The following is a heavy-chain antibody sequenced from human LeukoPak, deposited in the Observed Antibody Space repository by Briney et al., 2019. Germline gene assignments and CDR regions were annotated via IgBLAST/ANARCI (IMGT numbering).Heavy chain of an antibody. CDR3: VRERYCTTATCYVGVPFDY. V-gene: IGHV3-7*01. J-gene: IGHJ4*02. D-gene: IGHD2-2*01. Sequence: PGGSLRLSCAASGFTFSTYYMSWVRQVPGKGLEWVAGIKQDGSENYYVDSVKGRFTISRDNSRNSLYLQMNSLRAEDTAVYFCVRERYCTTATCYVGVPFDYWGQGTLVTVSS. CDR1: GFTFSTYY. CDR2: IKQDGSEN.